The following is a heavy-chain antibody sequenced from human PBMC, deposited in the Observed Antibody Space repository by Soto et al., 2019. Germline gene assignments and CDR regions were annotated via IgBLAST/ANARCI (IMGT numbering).Heavy chain of an antibody. Sequence: QVQLHESGPGLVKPSQTLSLACSVSGASISSGGYFWSWIRQLPGKGLEWIGYIHYSGSTYYNPSLKSRVVMSMDTSMNDFSLKLNSVTAADTAVFYCARGFVETAMAFDYWGQGALVTVSS. V-gene: IGHV4-31*03. CDR2: IHYSGST. CDR3: ARGFVETAMAFDY. J-gene: IGHJ4*02. D-gene: IGHD5-18*01. CDR1: GASISSGGYF.